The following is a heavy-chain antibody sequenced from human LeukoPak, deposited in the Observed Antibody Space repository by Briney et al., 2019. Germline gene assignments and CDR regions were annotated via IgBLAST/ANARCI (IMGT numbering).Heavy chain of an antibody. CDR3: TRDPRRLDY. J-gene: IGHJ4*02. Sequence: GGSLRLSCAASGFTFSNYTMHWVRQAPAKGLEWVSSISSRSSSDIYYGDSVKGRFTISRDNAKNSLYLQMNSLRAEDTAVYYCTRDPRRLDYWGQGTLVTVSS. V-gene: IGHV3-21*04. CDR1: GFTFSNYT. CDR2: ISSRSSSDI.